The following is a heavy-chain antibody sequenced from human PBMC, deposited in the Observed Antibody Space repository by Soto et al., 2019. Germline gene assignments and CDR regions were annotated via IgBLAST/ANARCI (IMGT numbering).Heavy chain of an antibody. CDR1: GGTFSSYA. D-gene: IGHD3-3*01. CDR3: AKRITLFAVDNGYWFDP. CDR2: IIPIFGTA. V-gene: IGHV1-69*06. Sequence: QVQLVQSGAEVKKPGSSVKVSCKASGGTFSSYAISWVRQAPGQGLEWMGGIIPIFGTANYAQKFQGRVTITADKSTSTAYMELSSLRSEDTAVYYCAKRITLFAVDNGYWFDPWGQGTLVTVS. J-gene: IGHJ5*02.